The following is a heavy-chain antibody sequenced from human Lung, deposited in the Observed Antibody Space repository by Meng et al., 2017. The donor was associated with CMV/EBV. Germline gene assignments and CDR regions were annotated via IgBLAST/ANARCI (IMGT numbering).Heavy chain of an antibody. J-gene: IGHJ4*02. CDR2: ISYDGSNK. V-gene: IGHV3-30-3*01. CDR3: ARESSGYYSY. Sequence: SCAASEFTFSSYAMHWVRQAPGKGLEWVTVISYDGSNKNYADSVKGRFTISRDNSKNTLYLQMNSLRAEDTAVYYCARESSGYYSYWGKGTLVTVSS. D-gene: IGHD3-22*01. CDR1: EFTFSSYA.